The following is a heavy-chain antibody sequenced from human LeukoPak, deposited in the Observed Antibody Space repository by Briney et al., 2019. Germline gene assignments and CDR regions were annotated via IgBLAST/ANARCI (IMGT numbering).Heavy chain of an antibody. CDR1: GGSISSSSYY. J-gene: IGHJ5*02. CDR3: ARKNYGSNRWFDP. D-gene: IGHD4/OR15-4a*01. Sequence: SETLSLTCTVSGGSISSSSYYGGWIRQPPGKGLEWIGSIYYSGSTYYNPSLKSRVTISVDTSKNQFSLKLSSVTAADTAVYYCARKNYGSNRWFDPWGQGTLVTVSS. V-gene: IGHV4-39*01. CDR2: IYYSGST.